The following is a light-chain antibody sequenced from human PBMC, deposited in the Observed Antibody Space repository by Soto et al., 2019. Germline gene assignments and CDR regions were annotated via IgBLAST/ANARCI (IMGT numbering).Light chain of an antibody. CDR2: EVS. J-gene: IGLJ3*02. Sequence: QSALTQPPSASGSPGQSVTISCTGTSSDVGAYNYVSWYQQYPGKAPKLMIYEVSKRPSGVSDRFSGSKSGNTASLTVSGLQAEDEADYYCTSYVGSNIWVFGGGTKVTVL. V-gene: IGLV2-8*01. CDR3: TSYVGSNIWV. CDR1: SSDVGAYNY.